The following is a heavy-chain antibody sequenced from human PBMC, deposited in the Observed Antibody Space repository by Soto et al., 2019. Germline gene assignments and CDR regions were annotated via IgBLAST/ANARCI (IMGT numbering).Heavy chain of an antibody. CDR1: GGSVSSGSYY. CDR3: ARRASGSYVDY. CDR2: IYYSGST. Sequence: QVQLQESGPGLVKPSETLSLTCTVSGGSVSSGSYYWSWIRQPPGKGLEWIGYIYYSGSTIYNPSLKSRVTISVDTSKNQFSLKLSSVTAADTAVYYCARRASGSYVDYWGQGTLVTVSS. J-gene: IGHJ4*02. V-gene: IGHV4-61*01. D-gene: IGHD3-22*01.